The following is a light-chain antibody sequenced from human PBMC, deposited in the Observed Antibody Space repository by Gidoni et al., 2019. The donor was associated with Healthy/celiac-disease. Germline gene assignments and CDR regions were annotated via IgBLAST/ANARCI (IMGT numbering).Light chain of an antibody. J-gene: IGKJ1*01. CDR2: GAS. Sequence: IVFTQSPGTLSLSPGERATLSCRASQSVSSSYLAWYQQKPGQAPRLLIYGASSRATGIPDRFSGSGSGTDFTLTISRLEPEDFAVYYCQQYGSSPLTFXXXTKVEIK. CDR3: QQYGSSPLT. V-gene: IGKV3-20*01. CDR1: QSVSSSY.